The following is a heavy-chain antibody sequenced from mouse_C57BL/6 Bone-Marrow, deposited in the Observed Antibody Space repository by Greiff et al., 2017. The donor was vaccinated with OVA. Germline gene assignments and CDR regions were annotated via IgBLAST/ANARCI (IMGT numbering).Heavy chain of an antibody. Sequence: EVKLVESGGGLVKPGGSLKLSCAASGFTFSSYAMSWVRQTPEKRLEWVATISDGGSYTYYPDNVKGRFTISRDNAKNNLYLQMSHLKSENTAMYYCARGGRYDYDDLGFAYWGQGTLVTVSA. CDR2: ISDGGSYT. V-gene: IGHV5-4*03. D-gene: IGHD2-4*01. CDR1: GFTFSSYA. J-gene: IGHJ3*01. CDR3: ARGGRYDYDDLGFAY.